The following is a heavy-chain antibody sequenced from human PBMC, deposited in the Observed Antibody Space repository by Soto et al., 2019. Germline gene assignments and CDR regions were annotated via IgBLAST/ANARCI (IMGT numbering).Heavy chain of an antibody. CDR3: ANAMQQLATFDY. CDR2: ISDDGSNK. D-gene: IGHD6-13*01. Sequence: QVQLVESGGGVVQPGRSLRLSCAASGFTFSSYGMHWVRQAPGKGLEWVAVISDDGSNKYYADSVKGRFTISRDNSKNTLYLQMNSLRAEDTAVYYCANAMQQLATFDYWGQGTLVTVSS. CDR1: GFTFSSYG. V-gene: IGHV3-30*18. J-gene: IGHJ4*02.